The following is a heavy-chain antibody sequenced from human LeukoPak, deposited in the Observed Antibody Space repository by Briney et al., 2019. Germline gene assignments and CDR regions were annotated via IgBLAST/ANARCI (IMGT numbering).Heavy chain of an antibody. Sequence: GGSLRLSCAASGFPDKCNYVSWVRQAPGKGVGWLSVIYSTGTTFYADSVQGRFTISRDNSNKTVYLQMNSLRPGDTAVYYCARDRGPGWFDPWGQGPLVTVSS. CDR3: ARDRGPGWFDP. D-gene: IGHD3-10*01. CDR1: GFPDKCNY. J-gene: IGHJ5*02. V-gene: IGHV3-66*03. CDR2: IYSTGTT.